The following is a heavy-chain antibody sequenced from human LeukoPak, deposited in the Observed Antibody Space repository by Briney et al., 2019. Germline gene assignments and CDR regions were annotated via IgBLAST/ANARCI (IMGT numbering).Heavy chain of an antibody. J-gene: IGHJ4*02. CDR3: TARALGTWFSPAEFDY. CDR1: GFTFDNAW. Sequence: GGSLRLSCAASGFTFDNAWMSWVRQAPGKGLEWVGRTKSKTDGGTTDYAAPVKGRFTISRDASKDTLYLQMDSLKTEDTAVYYCTARALGTWFSPAEFDYWGQGTLVTVSS. V-gene: IGHV3-15*01. D-gene: IGHD3-10*01. CDR2: TKSKTDGGTT.